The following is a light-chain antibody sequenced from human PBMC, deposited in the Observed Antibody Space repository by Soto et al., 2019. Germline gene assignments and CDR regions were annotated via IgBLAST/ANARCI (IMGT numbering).Light chain of an antibody. V-gene: IGKV3-11*01. J-gene: IGKJ4*01. CDR2: DAS. CDR3: QQRSNWPPLT. Sequence: EIVLTQSPATLSLSPGERATLSCRASQSVGNFLAWYQHKPGQAPRLLIYDASIRATGIPARFVGSGSGTDFTLIISNLEPEDFAVYYCQQRSNWPPLTFGGGTKVEIK. CDR1: QSVGNF.